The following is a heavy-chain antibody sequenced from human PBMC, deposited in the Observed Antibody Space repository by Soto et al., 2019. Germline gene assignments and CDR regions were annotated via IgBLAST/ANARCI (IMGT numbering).Heavy chain of an antibody. CDR3: ARDPQSSGWLYGMDV. V-gene: IGHV4-59*01. D-gene: IGHD6-19*01. CDR1: GGSISYYY. CDR2: IYYSGST. J-gene: IGHJ6*02. Sequence: QVQLQESGPGLVKPSETLSLTCTVSGGSISYYYWSWIRQPPGKGLERIGYIYYSGSTNYNPSLKSRLTISVDTSKNQFSLKLSSVTAADTAVYYCARDPQSSGWLYGMDVWGQGTTVTVSS.